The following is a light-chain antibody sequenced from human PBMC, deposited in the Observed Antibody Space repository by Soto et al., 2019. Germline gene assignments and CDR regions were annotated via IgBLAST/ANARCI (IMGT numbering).Light chain of an antibody. CDR2: AAS. J-gene: IGKJ4*01. V-gene: IGKV1D-12*01. Sequence: DIQMTQSPSSVSASVGDRVIITCRASQFISSWLAWYQQKPGEAPKLLIYAASRLHSGVPSRFRGSGVGIVFTLIISTLRHEDCGIYFCQRAGVFPPTFGGGTGGEIK. CDR3: QRAGVFPPT. CDR1: QFISSW.